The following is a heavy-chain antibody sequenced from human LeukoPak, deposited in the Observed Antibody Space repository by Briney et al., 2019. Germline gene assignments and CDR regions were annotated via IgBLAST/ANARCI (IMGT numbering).Heavy chain of an antibody. D-gene: IGHD6-13*01. CDR1: GYSFTRYG. J-gene: IGHJ4*02. V-gene: IGHV1-18*01. Sequence: GASVKVSCKASGYSFTRYGFSWVRQAPGQGLEWMGWISAYDGHTNYAQNFQGRVTMTTDTSTSTACMELRSLRSDDTAVYFCARAYSSTWYGDYWGQGTLVTVSS. CDR2: ISAYDGHT. CDR3: ARAYSSTWYGDY.